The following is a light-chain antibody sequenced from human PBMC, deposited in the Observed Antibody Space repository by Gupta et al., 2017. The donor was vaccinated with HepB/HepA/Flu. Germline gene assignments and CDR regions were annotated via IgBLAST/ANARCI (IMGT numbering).Light chain of an antibody. CDR3: QQYNSHGT. CDR2: KAS. Sequence: DIQMTQSPSTLSASVGDRVTITCRASQSISNWLAWYQQKAGKAPKLMIYKASRLESGVPSRFSGSGNGKEFTLTSSRRQHDDFANYYCQQYNSHGTFGQGTKVEIK. J-gene: IGKJ1*01. V-gene: IGKV1-5*03. CDR1: QSISNW.